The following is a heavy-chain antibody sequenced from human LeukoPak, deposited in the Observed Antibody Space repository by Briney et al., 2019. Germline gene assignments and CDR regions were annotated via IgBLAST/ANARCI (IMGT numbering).Heavy chain of an antibody. CDR3: TRLSGSGTYYEPGTWFDP. V-gene: IGHV4-59*08. Sequence: PSETLSLTYSVSGGSINNYYWSWIRQPPGKGLEWIGFIYYSGSTMYNPSLKSRVTMSVDTSKNQFSLNLISLTAADTAVYFCTRLSGSGTYYEPGTWFDPWGQGTLVTVSS. D-gene: IGHD3-10*01. J-gene: IGHJ5*02. CDR2: IYYSGST. CDR1: GGSINNYY.